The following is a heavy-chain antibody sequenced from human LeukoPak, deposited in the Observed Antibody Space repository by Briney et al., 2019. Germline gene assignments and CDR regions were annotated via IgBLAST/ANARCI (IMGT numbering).Heavy chain of an antibody. CDR1: GYTFTSYG. CDR2: ISAYNGNT. CDR3: AGSGDIVATKSFDY. D-gene: IGHD5-12*01. Sequence: GASVKVSCKASGYTFTSYGISWVRQAPGQGLEWMGWISAYNGNTNYAQKFQGRVTMTTDTSTSTAYMELRSLRSDDTAVYYCAGSGDIVATKSFDYWGQGTLVTASS. V-gene: IGHV1-18*01. J-gene: IGHJ4*02.